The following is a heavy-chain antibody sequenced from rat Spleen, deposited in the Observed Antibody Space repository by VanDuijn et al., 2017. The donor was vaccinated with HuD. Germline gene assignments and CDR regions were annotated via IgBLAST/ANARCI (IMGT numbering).Heavy chain of an antibody. CDR2: ISSDGVNT. J-gene: IGHJ3*01. V-gene: IGHV5-31*01. Sequence: EVQLVESGGGLVQPGRSLKLSCVASGFTFNNYWMTWIRQAPGKGLEWVSSISSDGVNTYYPDSVRGRFTISRDNAKSTLYLQMDSLRSEDTATYYCARASYDAPFAYWGQGTLVTVSS. CDR1: GFTFNNYW. CDR3: ARASYDAPFAY. D-gene: IGHD1-12*01.